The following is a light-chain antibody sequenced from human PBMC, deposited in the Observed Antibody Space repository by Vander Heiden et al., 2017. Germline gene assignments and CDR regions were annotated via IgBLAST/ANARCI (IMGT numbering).Light chain of an antibody. V-gene: IGKV3-11*01. CDR1: QGVGNS. CDR3: QPRGTGPPT. CDR2: DAS. J-gene: IGKJ5*01. Sequence: EIVLTQSPVTLSSSPGDRATLPCRASQGVGNSLAWYQQKPGQAPRLLSYDASTMAIVTPVRGGGSVSGTDCTRTVSSLEPEDCAIYDCQPRGTGPPTCGQGTRL.